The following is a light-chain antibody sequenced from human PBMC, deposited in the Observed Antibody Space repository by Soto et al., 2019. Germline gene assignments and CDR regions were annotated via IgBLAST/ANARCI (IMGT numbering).Light chain of an antibody. J-gene: IGKJ1*01. CDR3: QQYDDYSWKT. CDR1: QSVGSW. CDR2: DAS. Sequence: DIQLTQSPSTLSASVGDRVTITCRASQSVGSWLAWYQQRPGKAPRLLIYDASSLDSGVPARFSGSGSGTEFTLTVSSLQPDDFATYYCQQYDDYSWKTFGQGNKV. V-gene: IGKV1-5*01.